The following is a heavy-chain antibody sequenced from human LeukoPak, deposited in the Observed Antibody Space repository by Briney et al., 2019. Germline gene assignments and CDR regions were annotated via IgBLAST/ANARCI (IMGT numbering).Heavy chain of an antibody. Sequence: PGGSLRLSCAASGFTFSSYAMHWVRQAPGKGLEWVAVISYDGSNKYYADSVKGRFTISRDNSKNTLYLQMNSLRAEDTAVYYCAKSPTYGDYVPNYYYYYGMDVWGQGTTVTVSS. CDR3: AKSPTYGDYVPNYYYYYGMDV. J-gene: IGHJ6*02. CDR1: GFTFSSYA. V-gene: IGHV3-30-3*02. D-gene: IGHD4-17*01. CDR2: ISYDGSNK.